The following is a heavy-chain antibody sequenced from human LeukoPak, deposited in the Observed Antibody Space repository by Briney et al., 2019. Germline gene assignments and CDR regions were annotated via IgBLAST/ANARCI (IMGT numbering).Heavy chain of an antibody. Sequence: ASVKVSCKASGYTFTSYGISWVRQATGQGLEWMGWMNPNSGNTGYAQKFQGRVTMTRNTSISTAYMELSSLRSEDTAVYYCARGNSPRYCTGGSCHWFDPWGQGTLVTVSS. J-gene: IGHJ5*02. CDR3: ARGNSPRYCTGGSCHWFDP. D-gene: IGHD2-15*01. CDR1: GYTFTSYG. V-gene: IGHV1-8*02. CDR2: MNPNSGNT.